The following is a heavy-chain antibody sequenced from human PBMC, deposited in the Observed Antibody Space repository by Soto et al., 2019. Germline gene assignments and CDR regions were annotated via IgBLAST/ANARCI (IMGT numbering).Heavy chain of an antibody. J-gene: IGHJ6*02. CDR3: AKEHVRDYDILTGYLSFPYYYYYGMDV. D-gene: IGHD3-9*01. CDR2: ISGSGGST. CDR1: GFTFSSYA. Sequence: GGSLRLSCAASGFTFSSYAMSWVRQAPGKGLEWVSAISGSGGSTYYADSVKGRFTISRDNSKNTLYLQMNSLRAEDTAVYYCAKEHVRDYDILTGYLSFPYYYYYGMDVWGQGTTVTVSS. V-gene: IGHV3-23*01.